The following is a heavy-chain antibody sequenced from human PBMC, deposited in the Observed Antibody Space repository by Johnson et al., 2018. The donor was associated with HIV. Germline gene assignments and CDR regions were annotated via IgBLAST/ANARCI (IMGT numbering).Heavy chain of an antibody. V-gene: IGHV3-30*04. J-gene: IGHJ3*02. CDR3: ARGDGYRRAFDI. D-gene: IGHD1-1*01. CDR1: GFTFSSYA. CDR2: ISYGGKNK. Sequence: VQLVESGGGVVQPGRSLRLSCEASGFTFSSYAVHWVRQAPGKGLEWVALISYGGKNKYYADSVKGRFTISRDNSKNTLYLQMNSLRAEDTAVYYCARGDGYRRAFDIWGQGTMVTVSS.